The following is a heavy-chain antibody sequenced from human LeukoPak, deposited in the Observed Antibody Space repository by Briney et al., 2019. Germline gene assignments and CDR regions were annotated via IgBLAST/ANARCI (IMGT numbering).Heavy chain of an antibody. D-gene: IGHD2-8*02. CDR1: GFTVSSNY. CDR2: IFPSGGEI. V-gene: IGHV3-53*01. Sequence: GGSLRLSCVASGFTVSSNYMNWVRQAPGKGLEWVSSIFPSGGEIHYADSVRGRFTISRDNSKSTLSLQMNSLRAEDTAIYYCATYRQVLLPFESWGQGTLVTVSS. CDR3: ATYRQVLLPFES. J-gene: IGHJ4*02.